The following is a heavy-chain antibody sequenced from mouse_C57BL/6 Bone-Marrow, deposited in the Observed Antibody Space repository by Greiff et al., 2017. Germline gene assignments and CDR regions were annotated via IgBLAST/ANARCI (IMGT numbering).Heavy chain of an antibody. Sequence: QVQLKESGAELARPGASVKLSCKASGYTFTSYGISWVKQRTGQGLEWIGEIYPRSGNTYYNEKFKGKSTLTADKSSSTAYMELRSLTSADSAFYFCARSCGDSYYALDYWGQGTSVTVS. CDR2: IYPRSGNT. D-gene: IGHD3-3*01. J-gene: IGHJ4*01. CDR1: GYTFTSYG. V-gene: IGHV1-81*01. CDR3: ARSCGDSYYALDY.